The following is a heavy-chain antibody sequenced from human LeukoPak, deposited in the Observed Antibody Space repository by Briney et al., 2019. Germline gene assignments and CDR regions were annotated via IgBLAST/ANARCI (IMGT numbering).Heavy chain of an antibody. D-gene: IGHD6-19*01. V-gene: IGHV3-74*01. J-gene: IGHJ3*02. CDR3: AREVAVAAFDI. CDR1: GVTFLSYL. Sequence: GGSLRLSCADPGVTFLSYLMQSVRQAPGKGLVWVSRINSDGSSTSYADSVKGRFTISRDNAKNTLYLQMNSLRAEDTAVYYCAREVAVAAFDIWGQGTMVTVSS. CDR2: INSDGSST.